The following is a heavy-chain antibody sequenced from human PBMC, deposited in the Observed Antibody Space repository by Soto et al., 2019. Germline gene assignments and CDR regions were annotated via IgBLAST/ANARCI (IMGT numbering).Heavy chain of an antibody. CDR1: GFTFSSYG. D-gene: IGHD3-22*01. CDR2: ISYDGSNK. CDR3: AKTTGSSGYYSKLHFDY. J-gene: IGHJ4*02. Sequence: QVQLVESGGGVVQPGRSLRLSCAASGFTFSSYGMHWVRQAPGKGLEWVAVISYDGSNKYYADSVKGRFTISRDNSKNTLYLQINSLRAEDTAVYYCAKTTGSSGYYSKLHFDYWGQGTLVTVSS. V-gene: IGHV3-30*18.